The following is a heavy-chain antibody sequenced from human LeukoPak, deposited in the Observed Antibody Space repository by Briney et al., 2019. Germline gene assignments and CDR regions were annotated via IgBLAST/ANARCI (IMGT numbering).Heavy chain of an antibody. CDR1: GYTFTSYD. D-gene: IGHD6-13*01. CDR2: MNPNSGNT. V-gene: IGHV1-8*01. Sequence: ASVKVSCKASGYTFTSYDINWVRQATGQGLEWMGWMNPNSGNTGYAQKFQGRVTMTRNTSISTAYMELSSLRSEDTAVYYCARARLTSRRAYSSSLSWFDPWGQGTLVTASS. J-gene: IGHJ5*02. CDR3: ARARLTSRRAYSSSLSWFDP.